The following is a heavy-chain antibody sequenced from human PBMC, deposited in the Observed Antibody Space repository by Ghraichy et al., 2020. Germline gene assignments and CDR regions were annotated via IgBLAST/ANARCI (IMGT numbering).Heavy chain of an antibody. CDR2: IHHSGST. J-gene: IGHJ4*02. Sequence: TLSLTCAVSGGSISSSTWWSWVRKPPGKGLEWIGEIHHSGSTNYNPSLKSRVTILIDESKNQFSLQLSSVTAADTAVYYCARELVGGHFPFDYWGQGTLVTVSS. CDR1: GGSISSSTW. D-gene: IGHD2-21*01. CDR3: ARELVGGHFPFDY. V-gene: IGHV4-4*02.